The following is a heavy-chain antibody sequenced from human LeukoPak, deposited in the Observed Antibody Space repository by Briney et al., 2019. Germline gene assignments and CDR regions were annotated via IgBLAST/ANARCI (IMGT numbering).Heavy chain of an antibody. CDR3: ARDPAPYGGIYYFDY. D-gene: IGHD4-23*01. V-gene: IGHV4-59*01. Sequence: SETLSLTCTVSGGSIRSYYWSWIRQPPGKGLEWIGYIYYSGSTNYNPSLKSRVTISVDTSKNQFSLKLSSVTAADTAVYYCARDPAPYGGIYYFDYWGQGTLVTVSS. CDR1: GGSIRSYY. J-gene: IGHJ4*02. CDR2: IYYSGST.